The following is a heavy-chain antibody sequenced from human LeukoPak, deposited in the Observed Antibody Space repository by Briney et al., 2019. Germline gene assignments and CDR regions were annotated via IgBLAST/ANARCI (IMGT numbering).Heavy chain of an antibody. D-gene: IGHD2-2*01. J-gene: IGHJ5*02. V-gene: IGHV3-23*01. CDR2: ISGSGGST. CDR1: GFTFSSYA. CDR3: ARDGIVVVPAEPNWFDP. Sequence: PGGSLRLSCAASGFTFSSYAMSWVRQAPGKGLEWVSAISGSGGSTYYADSVKGRFTISRDNAKNSLYLQMNSLRAEDTAVYYCARDGIVVVPAEPNWFDPWGQGTLVTVSS.